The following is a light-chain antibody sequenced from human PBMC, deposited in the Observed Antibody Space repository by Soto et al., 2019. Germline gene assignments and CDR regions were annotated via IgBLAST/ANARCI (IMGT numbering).Light chain of an antibody. Sequence: EIVLTQSPVTLSLSPGERATLSCRASQSVGSYFAWYQQKPGQAPRRLIYDASNRATGIPARFSGSGSGTDFTLHISSLEPEDFAVYYCQQRSDWPSTFGGGTKVEIK. J-gene: IGKJ4*01. V-gene: IGKV3-11*01. CDR3: QQRSDWPST. CDR2: DAS. CDR1: QSVGSY.